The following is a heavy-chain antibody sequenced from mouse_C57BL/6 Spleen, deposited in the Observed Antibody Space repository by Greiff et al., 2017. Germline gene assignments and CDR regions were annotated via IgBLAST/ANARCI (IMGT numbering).Heavy chain of an antibody. CDR1: GYTFTSYW. D-gene: IGHD2-2*01. Sequence: QVQLKQPGTELVKPGASVKLSCKASGYTFTSYWMHWVKQRPGQGLEWIGNINPSNGGTNYNEKFKSKATLTVDKSSSTAYMQLSSLTSEDSAVYYCASTMVTGDYFDYWGQGTTLTVSS. V-gene: IGHV1-53*01. J-gene: IGHJ2*01. CDR3: ASTMVTGDYFDY. CDR2: INPSNGGT.